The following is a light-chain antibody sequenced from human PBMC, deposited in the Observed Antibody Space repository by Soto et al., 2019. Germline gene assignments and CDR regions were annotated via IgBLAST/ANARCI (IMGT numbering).Light chain of an antibody. CDR3: HQRSNWSQWT. V-gene: IGKV3-11*01. CDR1: ESVTNY. Sequence: EIVLTQSPATLSLSPGERGTLSCRASESVTNYLAWYQQKPGQAPRLLVYDVSNRATGIPARFSGSGSGTDFPLTSRSLEIDDFAVYPCHQRSNWSQWTFGHRTKV. J-gene: IGKJ1*01. CDR2: DVS.